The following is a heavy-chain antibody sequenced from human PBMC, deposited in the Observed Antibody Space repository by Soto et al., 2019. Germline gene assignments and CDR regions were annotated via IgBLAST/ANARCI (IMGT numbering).Heavy chain of an antibody. D-gene: IGHD6-19*01. CDR3: AKQYSSGWFDAFDI. CDR2: INAGNGNT. J-gene: IGHJ3*02. V-gene: IGHV1-3*01. CDR1: GYTFTSYA. Sequence: ASVNVSCKASGYTFTSYAMHWVRQAPGQRLEWMGWINAGNGNTKYSQKFQGRVTITRDTSASTAYMELSSLRSEDTAVYYCAKQYSSGWFDAFDIWGQGTMVTVSS.